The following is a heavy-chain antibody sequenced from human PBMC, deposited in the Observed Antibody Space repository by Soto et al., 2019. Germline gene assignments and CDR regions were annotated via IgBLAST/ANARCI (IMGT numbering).Heavy chain of an antibody. D-gene: IGHD2-2*02. Sequence: QVQLVESGGGVVQPGRSLRLSCAASGFTFSSYAMHWVRQAPGKGLEWVAVISYDGSNKYYADSVKGRFTISRDNSKNTLYLQMNSLRAEDTAVYYCAREGLVPVATPWFDYWGQGTLVTVSS. V-gene: IGHV3-30-3*01. CDR1: GFTFSSYA. CDR3: AREGLVPVATPWFDY. J-gene: IGHJ4*02. CDR2: ISYDGSNK.